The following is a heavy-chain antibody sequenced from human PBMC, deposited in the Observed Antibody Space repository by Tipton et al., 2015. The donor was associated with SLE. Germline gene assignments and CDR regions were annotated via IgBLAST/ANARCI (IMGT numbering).Heavy chain of an antibody. CDR2: IYYSGST. CDR1: GGSISSYY. J-gene: IGHJ1*01. V-gene: IGHV4-59*12. D-gene: IGHD1-14*01. CDR3: VRSPGSARAEYFHH. Sequence: TLSLTCTVSGGSISSYYWTWIRQPPGKGLEWIGYIYYSGSTNYNPSLKSRVTISVDTSKNQFSLKLNSVTAADTAVYYCVRSPGSARAEYFHHWGQGTLVTVSS.